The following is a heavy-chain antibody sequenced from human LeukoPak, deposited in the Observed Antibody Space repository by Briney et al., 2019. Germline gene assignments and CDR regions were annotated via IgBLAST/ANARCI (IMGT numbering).Heavy chain of an antibody. CDR3: ARGDGY. CDR2: ISPGNSTK. V-gene: IGHV3-48*01. Sequence: PGGSLRLSCAASGFTFSSYSMNWVRQAPGKGLERVSYISPGNSTKYYADSVKGRFTISRDNAKNSLYLQMNSLRAEDTAVYYCARGDGYWGQGTLVTVSS. CDR1: GFTFSSYS. J-gene: IGHJ4*02.